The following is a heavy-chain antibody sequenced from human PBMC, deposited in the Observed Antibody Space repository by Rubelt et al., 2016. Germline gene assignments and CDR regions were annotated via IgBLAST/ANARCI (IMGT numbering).Heavy chain of an antibody. V-gene: IGHV3-7*01. CDR1: GFTFGDYA. Sequence: LVESGGGLVQPGRSLGLSCTASGFTFGDYAMSWVRQAPGKGLEWVANIKQDGSEKNYVDSVKGRFTISRDNAKNSLYLQMNSLRVEDTAVYYCAAGMDPDHWGQGTLVTVSS. CDR2: IKQDGSEK. J-gene: IGHJ4*02. D-gene: IGHD3-10*01. CDR3: AAGMDPDH.